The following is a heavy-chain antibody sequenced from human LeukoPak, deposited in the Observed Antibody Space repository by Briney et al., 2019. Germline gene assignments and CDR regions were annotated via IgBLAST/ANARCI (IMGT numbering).Heavy chain of an antibody. J-gene: IGHJ6*03. CDR1: GFSLSTSGMC. V-gene: IGHV2-70*11. D-gene: IGHD6-6*01. Sequence: SGPTLVKPTQTLTLTCTFSGFSLSTSGMCVTWIRQPPGKALEWLARIDWDDDTYYSTSLKTRLTISKDTSKNQVVLTMTNMDPVDTATYYCARTQRLIAAPRNYYYMDVWGKGTTVIVSS. CDR3: ARTQRLIAAPRNYYYMDV. CDR2: IDWDDDT.